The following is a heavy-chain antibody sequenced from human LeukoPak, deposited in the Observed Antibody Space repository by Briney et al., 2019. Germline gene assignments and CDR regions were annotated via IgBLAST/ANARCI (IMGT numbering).Heavy chain of an antibody. CDR3: ARNGWLGYYYYGMDV. CDR1: GYTFTSYD. D-gene: IGHD6-19*01. CDR2: MNPNSGNT. Sequence: ASVKVSCKASGYTFTSYDINWVRQVTGQGLEWMGWMNPNSGNTGYAQKFQGRVTMTRNTSISTAYMELSSLRSEDTAVYYCARNGWLGYYYYGMDVWGQGTTVTVSS. J-gene: IGHJ6*02. V-gene: IGHV1-8*01.